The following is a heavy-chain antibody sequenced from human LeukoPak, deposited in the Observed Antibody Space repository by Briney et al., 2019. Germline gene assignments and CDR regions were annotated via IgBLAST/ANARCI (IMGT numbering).Heavy chain of an antibody. CDR1: GGSISIYY. Sequence: PSETLSLTCTVSGGSISIYYWNWIRQPAGKGLEWIGRIFTSGITNYNPSLKSRVTMSVDTSKNQFSLNLSSVTAADTAVYYCARENSGTYYNPLGYMDVWGKGTTVTVSS. V-gene: IGHV4-4*07. J-gene: IGHJ6*03. D-gene: IGHD3-10*01. CDR3: ARENSGTYYNPLGYMDV. CDR2: IFTSGIT.